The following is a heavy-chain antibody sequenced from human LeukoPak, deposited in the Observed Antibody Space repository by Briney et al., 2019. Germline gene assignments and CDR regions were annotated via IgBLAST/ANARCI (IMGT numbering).Heavy chain of an antibody. J-gene: IGHJ5*02. Sequence: ASVKVSCKASGGTFSSYAISWVRQAPGQGLEWMGGIIPIFGTANYAQKFQGRVTITADESTSTAYMELSSLRSEDTAVYYCARGRGGYDFLSNWFDPWGQGTLVSVSS. D-gene: IGHD3-3*01. CDR3: ARGRGGYDFLSNWFDP. CDR2: IIPIFGTA. CDR1: GGTFSSYA. V-gene: IGHV1-69*13.